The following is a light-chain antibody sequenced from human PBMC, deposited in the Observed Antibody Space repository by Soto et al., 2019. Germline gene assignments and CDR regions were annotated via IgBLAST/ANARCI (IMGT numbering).Light chain of an antibody. CDR1: SSDFGVYNY. V-gene: IGLV2-14*01. Sequence: QSALIQPASVSGSPGQSITISCTGTSSDFGVYNYVSWYRQYPGRAPKVLIVEVSNRPSGVSNRFSGSKSGNTASLTISGLQAEDEADYYCSSYTTSATYVFGTGTKVTVL. J-gene: IGLJ1*01. CDR3: SSYTTSATYV. CDR2: EVS.